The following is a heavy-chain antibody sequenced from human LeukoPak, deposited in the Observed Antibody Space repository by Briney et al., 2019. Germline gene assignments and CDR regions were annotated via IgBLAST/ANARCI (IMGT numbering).Heavy chain of an antibody. V-gene: IGHV3-23*01. CDR2: LTSSGGPT. CDR1: GFTFSSYA. Sequence: PGGTLCFSGAASGFTFSSYAMSWHRQAQGPGLEWVLDLTSSGGPTYYADSVKDRFTISRGNAENSLDLQMNSLSAGDTAVYYCASAGPEILYYGMDVWVQATTVTVSS. D-gene: IGHD5-18*01. CDR3: ASAGPEILYYGMDV. J-gene: IGHJ6*02.